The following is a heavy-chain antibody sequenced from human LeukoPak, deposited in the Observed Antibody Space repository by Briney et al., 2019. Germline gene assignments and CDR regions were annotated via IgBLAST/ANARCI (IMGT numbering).Heavy chain of an antibody. CDR2: IYPGDSDT. CDR1: GYSFTSSW. V-gene: IGHV5-51*01. J-gene: IGHJ4*02. D-gene: IGHD4-11*01. CDR3: ARRSTGFDY. Sequence: GESLKISCKGSGYSFTSSWIGWVRQMPEKDLEWMGIIYPGDSDTTYSPSFQGQVTISADKSISTAYLQWSSLRASDTAMYYCARRSTGFDYWGQGTLVTVSS.